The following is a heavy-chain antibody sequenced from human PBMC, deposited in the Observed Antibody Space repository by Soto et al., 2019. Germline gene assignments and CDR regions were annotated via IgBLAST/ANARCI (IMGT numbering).Heavy chain of an antibody. J-gene: IGHJ4*02. CDR2: IYYSGIT. V-gene: IGHV4-34*01. Sequence: SETLSLTCAVYGGSFSGYYWSWIRQPPGKGLEWIGTIYYSGITYYNPSLKSRVTISVDTSKNQFSLKLTSVTAADTAVYYCARHGSNWGQGTLVTVSS. CDR1: GGSFSGYY. CDR3: ARHGSN.